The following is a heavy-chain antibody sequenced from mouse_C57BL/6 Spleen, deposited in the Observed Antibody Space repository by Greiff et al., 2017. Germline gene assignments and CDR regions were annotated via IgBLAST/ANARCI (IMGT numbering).Heavy chain of an antibody. CDR1: GFTFSSYT. CDR2: ISGGGGNT. J-gene: IGHJ2*01. V-gene: IGHV5-9*01. D-gene: IGHD1-1*01. CDR3: ARRGGSSYEYFDY. Sequence: EVKLVESGGGLVKPGGSLKLSCAASGFTFSSYTMSWVRQTPEKRLEWVATISGGGGNTYYPASVKGRFTISRDNAKNTLYLEMSSLRSAGTALYYCARRGGSSYEYFDYWGQGTTLTVSS.